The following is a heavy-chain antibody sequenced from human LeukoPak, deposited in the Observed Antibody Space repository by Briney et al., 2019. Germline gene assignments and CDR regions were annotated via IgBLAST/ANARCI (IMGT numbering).Heavy chain of an antibody. V-gene: IGHV4-61*02. J-gene: IGHJ4*02. CDR3: ARVRGSYYTLLFDY. CDR2: IYTSGST. CDR1: GGSISSGSYY. D-gene: IGHD1-26*01. Sequence: SETLSLTCTVSGGSISSGSYYGSWIRQPAGKGLEWIGRIYTSGSTNYNPSLKSRVTISVGTSKNQFSLKLSSVTAADTAVYYCARVRGSYYTLLFDYWGQGTLVTVSS.